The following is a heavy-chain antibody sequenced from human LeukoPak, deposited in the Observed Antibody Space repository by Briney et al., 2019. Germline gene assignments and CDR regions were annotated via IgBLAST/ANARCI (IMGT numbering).Heavy chain of an antibody. V-gene: IGHV4-30-4*01. Sequence: SETLSLTCTVSGGSISSGDYYWSWIRQPPGKGLEWIGYIYYSGSTYYNPSLKSRVTISVDTSKNQFSLKLSPVTAADTVVYYCAAQYQLLSNWFDPWGQGTLVTVSS. CDR3: AAQYQLLSNWFDP. CDR1: GGSISSGDYY. D-gene: IGHD2-2*01. CDR2: IYYSGST. J-gene: IGHJ5*02.